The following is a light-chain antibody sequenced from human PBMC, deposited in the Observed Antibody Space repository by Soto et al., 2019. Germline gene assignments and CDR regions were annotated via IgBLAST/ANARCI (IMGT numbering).Light chain of an antibody. V-gene: IGKV3-20*01. CDR3: QQYGSSPRT. CDR2: GAS. Sequence: EIVLTQSPVTLSLSPGERATLSCRASQSVTSSYLAWYQQKPGQAPRLLIYGASSGATGIPDRFSGSGSGTDFTLTISRLEPEDFAVYYCQQYGSSPRTFGQGTKVDIK. J-gene: IGKJ1*01. CDR1: QSVTSSY.